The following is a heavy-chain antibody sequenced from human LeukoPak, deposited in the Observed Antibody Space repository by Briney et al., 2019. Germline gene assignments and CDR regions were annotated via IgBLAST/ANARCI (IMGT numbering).Heavy chain of an antibody. Sequence: ASVTDSCKASGYTFTSYAMNWVRQAPGRGLEWMGWINTNTGNPTYAQGFTGRFVFSLDTSVSTAYLQISSLKAEDTAVYYCARPISSGWSSNWFDPWGQGTLVTVSS. J-gene: IGHJ5*02. D-gene: IGHD6-19*01. CDR2: INTNTGNP. V-gene: IGHV7-4-1*02. CDR1: GYTFTSYA. CDR3: ARPISSGWSSNWFDP.